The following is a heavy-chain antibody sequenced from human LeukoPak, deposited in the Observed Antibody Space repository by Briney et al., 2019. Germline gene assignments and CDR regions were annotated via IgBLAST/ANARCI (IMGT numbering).Heavy chain of an antibody. CDR3: AKMGYSSGWYYFDY. V-gene: IGHV3-30*18. CDR1: GFTLRSYG. J-gene: IGHJ4*02. D-gene: IGHD6-19*01. Sequence: GGSLRLSCAVSGFTLRSYGMSWVRQAPGKGLEWVAVISNDGSNKKYADSVKGRFTISRDNSKNTPYLQMNSLRAEDTAVYYCAKMGYSSGWYYFDYWGQGTLVTVSS. CDR2: ISNDGSNK.